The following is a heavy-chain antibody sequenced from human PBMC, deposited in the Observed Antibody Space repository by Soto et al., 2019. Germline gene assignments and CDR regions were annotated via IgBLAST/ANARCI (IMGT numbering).Heavy chain of an antibody. D-gene: IGHD5-12*01. J-gene: IGHJ6*02. Sequence: QVQLVQSGAEVKKPGASVKVSCKASGYTFTSYGISWVRQAPGQGLEWMGWISAYNGNTNYAQKLQGRVTMTTDTSTSTAYMELRSLRSDDTAVYYCATLYSGYDLSEYYYYYGMDVWGQGTTVTVSS. CDR1: GYTFTSYG. V-gene: IGHV1-18*01. CDR3: ATLYSGYDLSEYYYYYGMDV. CDR2: ISAYNGNT.